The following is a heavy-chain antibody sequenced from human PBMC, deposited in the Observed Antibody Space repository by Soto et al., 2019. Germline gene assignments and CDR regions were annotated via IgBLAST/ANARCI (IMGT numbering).Heavy chain of an antibody. J-gene: IGHJ6*03. Sequence: PSQTLSLTCAISGDSVSSNSAAWNWIRQSPSRDLEWLGRTYYRSKWYNDYAVSVKSRITINPDTSKNQFSLQLNSVTPEDTAVYYCARVIYPIFGVVTAVYYYYMDVWGKGTTVTVSS. V-gene: IGHV6-1*01. CDR1: GDSVSSNSAA. CDR3: ARVIYPIFGVVTAVYYYYMDV. CDR2: TYYRSKWYN. D-gene: IGHD3-3*01.